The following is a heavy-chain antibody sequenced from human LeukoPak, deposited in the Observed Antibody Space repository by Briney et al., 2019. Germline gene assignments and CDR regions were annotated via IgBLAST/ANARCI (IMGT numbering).Heavy chain of an antibody. J-gene: IGHJ6*02. Sequence: ASVKVSCKASGYTFTSYYLHWVRQAPGQGLEWMGIINPRGGSTSYAQKFQGRVTMTWDTSTSTVYMELSSLRSEDTAVYYCAKGLSSTSCYGLCYYYGTDVWGQGTTVTVSS. V-gene: IGHV1-46*01. CDR1: GYTFTSYY. CDR2: INPRGGST. CDR3: AKGLSSTSCYGLCYYYGTDV. D-gene: IGHD2-2*01.